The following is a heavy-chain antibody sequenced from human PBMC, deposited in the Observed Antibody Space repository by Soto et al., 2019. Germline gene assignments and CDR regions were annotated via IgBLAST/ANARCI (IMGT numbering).Heavy chain of an antibody. CDR3: AREGARCNYHYSGMDF. CDR1: GGTFSSYA. J-gene: IGHJ6*02. V-gene: IGHV1-69*01. CDR2: IITIFGTA. D-gene: IGHD4-4*01. Sequence: QVQLVQSGAEVKKTGVSVKVSCKASGGTFSSYAISWVRHAPGQGLEWMGGIITIFGTANYAQKFQGSVTLTADESTRRAYMEPGSLRSGDTAVYDCAREGARCNYHYSGMDFCGQGPTVTVSS.